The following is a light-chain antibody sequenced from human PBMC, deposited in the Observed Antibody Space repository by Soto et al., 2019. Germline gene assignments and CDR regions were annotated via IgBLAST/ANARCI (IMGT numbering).Light chain of an antibody. J-gene: IGLJ2*01. CDR3: CSYAGSRVV. CDR1: SSDVGSYNL. CDR2: EGS. V-gene: IGLV2-23*01. Sequence: QSALTQPASVSGSPGQSITISCTGTSSDVGSYNLVSWYQQHPGKAPKLMIYEGSKRPSGVSNRFSGSKSGNTASLTISGLQAEDEADYYCCSYAGSRVVFGVGTKLTVL.